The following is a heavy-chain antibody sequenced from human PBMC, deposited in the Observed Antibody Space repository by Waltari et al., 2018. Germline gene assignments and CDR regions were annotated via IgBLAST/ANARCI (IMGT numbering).Heavy chain of an antibody. Sequence: HAQRVQSGAEVKKPWSSVMDTCNASGCNLTSYDIHWVRQATGQGLEWMGWMNPNSGNTGYAQKFQGRVTMTRNTSISTAYMELSSLRSEDTAVYYCARGRASWFDPWGQGTLVTVSS. CDR3: ARGRASWFDP. CDR1: GCNLTSYD. CDR2: MNPNSGNT. V-gene: IGHV1-8*01. J-gene: IGHJ5*02.